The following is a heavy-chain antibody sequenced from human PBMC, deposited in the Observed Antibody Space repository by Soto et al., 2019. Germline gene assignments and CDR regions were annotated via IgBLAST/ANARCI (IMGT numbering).Heavy chain of an antibody. D-gene: IGHD3-22*01. Sequence: GESLKISCKGSGYSFAGYWITWVRQKPGKGLEWMGRINPSGSQTYYSPSFRGHVTISATKSITTVFLQWSSLRASDTAMYYCARQIYDSDTGPNFQYYFDSWGQGTPVTVSS. V-gene: IGHV5-10-1*01. CDR3: ARQIYDSDTGPNFQYYFDS. CDR2: INPSGSQT. CDR1: GYSFAGYW. J-gene: IGHJ4*02.